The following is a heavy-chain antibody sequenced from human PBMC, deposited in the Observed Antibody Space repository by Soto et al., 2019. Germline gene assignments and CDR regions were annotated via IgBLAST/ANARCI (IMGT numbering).Heavy chain of an antibody. Sequence: QVQLVESGGGLVKPGGSLRLSCAASGFTFSDYHMSWIRQAPGKGLEWVSYIRSSGSTRYYADSVKGRFTIFRDNAENSLYLQMNSLRADDTAVYYCARGIGAPDWFVPWGQGTLVTVSS. CDR3: ARGIGAPDWFVP. J-gene: IGHJ5*02. V-gene: IGHV3-11*01. CDR2: IRSSGSTR. CDR1: GFTFSDYH. D-gene: IGHD3-16*01.